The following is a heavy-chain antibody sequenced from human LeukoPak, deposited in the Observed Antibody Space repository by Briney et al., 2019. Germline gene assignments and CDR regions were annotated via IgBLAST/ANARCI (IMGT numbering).Heavy chain of an antibody. CDR1: GYTFTSYA. V-gene: IGHV1-46*01. CDR3: ASAYCSSTSCYEDYFDY. D-gene: IGHD2-2*01. J-gene: IGHJ4*02. CDR2: INPSGGST. Sequence: ASVKVSCKASGYTFTSYAMHWVRQAPGQGLEWMGIINPSGGSTSYAQKFQGRVTMTRDTSTSTVYMELSSLRSEDTAVYYCASAYCSSTSCYEDYFDYWGQGTLVTVSS.